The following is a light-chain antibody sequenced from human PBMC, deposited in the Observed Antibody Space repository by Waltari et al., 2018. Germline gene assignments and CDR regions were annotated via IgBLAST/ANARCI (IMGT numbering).Light chain of an antibody. CDR2: WAT. V-gene: IGKV4-1*01. CDR1: QSILYSSNNKNY. Sequence: DIVMTQSPDSLAVSLGERATINCKSSQSILYSSNNKNYLACYQQKPGQPPKLLIYWATTRESGVPDRFSGSRSGTDFTLTISSLQAEDVAVYYCQQYYSTPYTFGQGTKLEIK. CDR3: QQYYSTPYT. J-gene: IGKJ2*01.